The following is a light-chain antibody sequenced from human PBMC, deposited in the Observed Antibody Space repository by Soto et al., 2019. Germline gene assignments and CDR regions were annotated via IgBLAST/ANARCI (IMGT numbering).Light chain of an antibody. Sequence: EIVMMQSPATLSVSPGERATLSCRASQSVSSNLAWFQQKPGQVPRLLIYGASTRATGIPASFSGSGSGTEFTLTIDSLQSEDFAVYYCQQYSNWPLTFGGGTKVDIK. J-gene: IGKJ4*01. CDR3: QQYSNWPLT. V-gene: IGKV3-15*01. CDR1: QSVSSN. CDR2: GAS.